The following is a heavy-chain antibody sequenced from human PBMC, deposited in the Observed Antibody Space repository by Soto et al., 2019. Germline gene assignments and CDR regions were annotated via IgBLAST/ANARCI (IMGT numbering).Heavy chain of an antibody. CDR3: AKTANGWFSAFDI. V-gene: IGHV3-53*01. D-gene: IGHD6-19*01. CDR1: GFTVSSNY. J-gene: IGHJ3*02. Sequence: GGSLRLSCAASGFTVSSNYMSWVRQAPGKGLEWVSVIYSGGSTYYADSVKGRFTFSRDNSKSTLYLQMNSLRAEDTAVYYCAKTANGWFSAFDIWGQGTMVTVSS. CDR2: IYSGGST.